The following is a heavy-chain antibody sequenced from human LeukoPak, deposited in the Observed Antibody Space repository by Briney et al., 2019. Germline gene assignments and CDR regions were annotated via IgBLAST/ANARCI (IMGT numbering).Heavy chain of an antibody. J-gene: IGHJ4*02. CDR3: ARAGSYRLTTTL. CDR1: GGSISPYY. V-gene: IGHV4-59*01. Sequence: SETLSLTCAVSGGSISPYYWMWIRQPRGKGLEWIGYISYSGSTSFNPSLKSRVTISLDTSTNQVSLKLSSVTAADTAVYYCARAGSYRLTTTLWGQGTLVTVSS. CDR2: ISYSGST. D-gene: IGHD4-17*01.